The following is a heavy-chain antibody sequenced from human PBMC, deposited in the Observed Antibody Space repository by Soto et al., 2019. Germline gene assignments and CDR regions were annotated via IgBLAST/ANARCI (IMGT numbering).Heavy chain of an antibody. CDR2: ISYDGSNK. Sequence: QVPLVESGGGVVQPGRSLRLSCAASGLTFSSYAMHWVRQAPGKGLEWVAVISYDGSNKYYADSVKGRFTISRDNSKNTLYLQMNSLRAEDTAVYYCARDYYRFNSGYGFSMDVWGQGTTVTVSS. D-gene: IGHD5-12*01. CDR1: GLTFSSYA. V-gene: IGHV3-30-3*01. CDR3: ARDYYRFNSGYGFSMDV. J-gene: IGHJ6*02.